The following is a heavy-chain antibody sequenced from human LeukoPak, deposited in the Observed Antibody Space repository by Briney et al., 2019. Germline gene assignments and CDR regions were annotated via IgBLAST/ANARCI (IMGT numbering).Heavy chain of an antibody. CDR1: GFTFSSYG. Sequence: GGSLRLSCAASGFTFSSYGMHWVRQAPGKGLEWVAVISYDGSNKYYADSVKGRFTISRDNSKNTLYLQMNSLRAEDTAVYYCAKDAYCSSTSCYLDYYYGMDAWGQGTTVTVSS. CDR2: ISYDGSNK. V-gene: IGHV3-30*18. CDR3: AKDAYCSSTSCYLDYYYGMDA. J-gene: IGHJ6*02. D-gene: IGHD2-2*01.